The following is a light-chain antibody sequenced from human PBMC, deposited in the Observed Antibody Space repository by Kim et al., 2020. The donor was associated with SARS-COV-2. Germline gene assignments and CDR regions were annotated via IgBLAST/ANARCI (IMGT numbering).Light chain of an antibody. J-gene: IGLJ3*02. CDR2: DVS. CDR3: CSYAGSYTLV. V-gene: IGLV2-11*01. CDR1: SSDVGGYNY. Sequence: GQSVTISCTGTSSDVGGYNYVSWYQQHPGKAPQLMIYDVSQRPSGVPDRFSGSKSGNPASLTISGLQAEDEADYYCCSYAGSYTLVFGGGTQLTVL.